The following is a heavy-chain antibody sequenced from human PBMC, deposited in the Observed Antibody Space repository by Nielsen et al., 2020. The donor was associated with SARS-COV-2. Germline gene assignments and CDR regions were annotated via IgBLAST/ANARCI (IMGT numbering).Heavy chain of an antibody. V-gene: IGHV3-74*03. Sequence: GGSLRLSCAASGFIFSNYRMHWVRQAPGQGLVWVSHINPDESKTTYTDSVKGRFTISRDNAENTLYLQMNSLRAEDTAVYYCARLWDDGYYFDTGPYDYWGQGTLVTVSS. CDR1: GFIFSNYR. J-gene: IGHJ4*02. CDR2: INPDESKT. D-gene: IGHD3-22*01. CDR3: ARLWDDGYYFDTGPYDY.